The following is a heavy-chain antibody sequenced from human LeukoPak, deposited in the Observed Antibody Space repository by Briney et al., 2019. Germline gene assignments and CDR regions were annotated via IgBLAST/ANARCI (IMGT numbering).Heavy chain of an antibody. D-gene: IGHD6-13*01. CDR2: INPSGGST. Sequence: WASVKVSCKASGYTFTSYYMHWVRQAPGQGLEWMGIINPSGGSTSYAQKFQGRVTMTRDTSTSTVYMELSSLRSEDTAVYYCARVESGITWYNAIDIWGQGTMVTVSS. J-gene: IGHJ3*02. CDR3: ARVESGITWYNAIDI. CDR1: GYTFTSYY. V-gene: IGHV1-46*01.